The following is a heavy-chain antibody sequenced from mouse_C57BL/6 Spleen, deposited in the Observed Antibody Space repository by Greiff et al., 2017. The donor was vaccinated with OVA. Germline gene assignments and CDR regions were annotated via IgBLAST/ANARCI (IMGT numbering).Heavy chain of an antibody. D-gene: IGHD1-1*01. CDR2: IDPSDSYT. Sequence: QVQLKQPGAELVMPGASVKLSCKASGYTFTSYWMHWVKQRPGQGLEWIGEIDPSDSYTNYNQKFKGKSTLTVDKSSSTAYMQLSSLTSEDSAVYYCARYSTTVVAGFDYWGQGTTLTVSS. V-gene: IGHV1-69*01. CDR3: ARYSTTVVAGFDY. J-gene: IGHJ2*01. CDR1: GYTFTSYW.